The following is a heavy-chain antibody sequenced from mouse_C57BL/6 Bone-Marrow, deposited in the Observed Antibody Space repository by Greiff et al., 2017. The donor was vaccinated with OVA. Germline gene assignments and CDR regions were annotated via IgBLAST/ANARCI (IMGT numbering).Heavy chain of an antibody. J-gene: IGHJ1*03. V-gene: IGHV1-18*01. D-gene: IGHD1-2*01. CDR3: ARSEDYYGPRDV. Sequence: EVQLQQSGPELVKPGASVKIPCKASGYTFTDYNMDWVKQSHGKSLEWIGDINPNNGGTIYNQKFKGKATLTVDKSSSTAYMELRSLTSEDTAVYYCARSEDYYGPRDVWGTGTTVTVSS. CDR2: INPNNGGT. CDR1: GYTFTDYN.